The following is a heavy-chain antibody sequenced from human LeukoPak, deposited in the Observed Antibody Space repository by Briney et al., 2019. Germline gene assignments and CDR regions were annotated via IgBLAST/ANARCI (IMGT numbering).Heavy chain of an antibody. J-gene: IGHJ4*02. D-gene: IGHD3-10*01. CDR1: GYTFTGYY. CDR2: INPNSGST. Sequence: ASVKVSCKASGYTFTGYYMHWVRQAPGQGLEWMGWINPNSGSTNYAQKFQGRVTMTRDTSISTAYMELSRLRSDDTAVYYCARALSLWQIDYWGQGTLVTVSS. CDR3: ARALSLWQIDY. V-gene: IGHV1-2*02.